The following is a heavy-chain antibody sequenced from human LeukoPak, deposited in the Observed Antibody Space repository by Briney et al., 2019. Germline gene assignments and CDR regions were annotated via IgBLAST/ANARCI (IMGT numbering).Heavy chain of an antibody. Sequence: PSGTLSLTCAVSGGSITSANWWSWARQSPGKGLEWIGEIYHTGNTNYNPSLNSRVSISLDTSKNQFSLRLTSVTAADTAVYFCARDANGSDLHYYHMDVWGKGTTVTVSS. CDR2: IYHTGNT. J-gene: IGHJ6*03. D-gene: IGHD6-25*01. CDR1: GGSITSANW. CDR3: ARDANGSDLHYYHMDV. V-gene: IGHV4-4*02.